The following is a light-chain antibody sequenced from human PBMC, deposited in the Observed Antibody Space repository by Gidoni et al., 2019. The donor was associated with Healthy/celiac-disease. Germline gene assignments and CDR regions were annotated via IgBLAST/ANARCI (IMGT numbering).Light chain of an antibody. CDR2: EGS. CDR1: SSDVGSYNL. J-gene: IGLJ1*01. CDR3: CAYAGSRYV. Sequence: QSALTQPASVSGYPGQSITTPCTGTSSDVGSYNLVSWYQQPAGKAPKLMIYEGSKRPAGVANRFSGSKAGNTASLTSSGLQAEDEADYYCCAYAGSRYVFGTGTKVTVL. V-gene: IGLV2-23*01.